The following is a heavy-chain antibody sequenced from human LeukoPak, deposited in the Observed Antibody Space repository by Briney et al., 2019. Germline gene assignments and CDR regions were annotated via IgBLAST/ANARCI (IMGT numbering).Heavy chain of an antibody. CDR1: GFTVSSNY. D-gene: IGHD2-15*01. Sequence: GGSLRLSCAASGFTVSSNYMSWVRQAPGKGLEWVSVIYGGGSTYYADSVKGRFTISRDNSKNTLYLQMNSLRAEDTAVYYCARVSCSGGSCYFDYWGQGTLVTVSS. CDR3: ARVSCSGGSCYFDY. CDR2: IYGGGST. V-gene: IGHV3-53*01. J-gene: IGHJ4*02.